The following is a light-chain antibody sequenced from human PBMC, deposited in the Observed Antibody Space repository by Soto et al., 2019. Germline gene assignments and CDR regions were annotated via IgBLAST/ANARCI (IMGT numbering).Light chain of an antibody. CDR3: QQYGSSPQT. CDR2: GAS. CDR1: QSVSSSY. Sequence: EIVLTQSPGTLSLSPGERATLSCRASQSVSSSYLAWYQQKPGQAPRLLIYGASSRATGNPDRFSGSGSGTDFTLTIIRLEPEDFAVYYCQQYGSSPQTFGQGTKVEIK. J-gene: IGKJ1*01. V-gene: IGKV3-20*01.